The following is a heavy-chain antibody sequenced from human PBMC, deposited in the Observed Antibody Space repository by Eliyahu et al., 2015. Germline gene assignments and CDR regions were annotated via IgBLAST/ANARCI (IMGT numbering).Heavy chain of an antibody. Sequence: QVHLVESGGGVVPPGSTVRLSXKVSGFXFGTXPMXWVRQAPGKGLEWVAVINYSGDLPNYAESVKGRFRISRDNSDNTLFLQMSSLRPEDTASYYCAKMMGYYGSGTAWAIDSWGQGTLVTVSS. V-gene: IGHV3-30*18. D-gene: IGHD3-10*01. CDR3: AKMMGYYGSGTAWAIDS. CDR1: GFXFGTXP. J-gene: IGHJ4*02. CDR2: INYSGDLP.